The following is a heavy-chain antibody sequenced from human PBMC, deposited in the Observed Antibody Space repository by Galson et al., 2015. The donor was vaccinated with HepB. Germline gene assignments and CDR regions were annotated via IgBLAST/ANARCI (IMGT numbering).Heavy chain of an antibody. CDR1: GFNFNIYG. J-gene: IGHJ4*02. Sequence: SLRLSCAASGFNFNIYGMHWVRQAPGKGLEWVTFIGLDSTNTNYADFVKGRFTISRDNSKNTLYLQMNSLRPEDTAVYYCVKDTGRGDYWGQGTLVTVSS. CDR2: IGLDSTNT. D-gene: IGHD1-26*01. V-gene: IGHV3-30*02. CDR3: VKDTGRGDY.